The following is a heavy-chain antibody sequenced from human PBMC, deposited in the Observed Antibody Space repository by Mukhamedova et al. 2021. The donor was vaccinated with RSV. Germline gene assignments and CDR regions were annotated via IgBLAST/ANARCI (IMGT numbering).Heavy chain of an antibody. Sequence: GSGGSTYYADSVKGRFTISRDNSKNTLYLQMNSLRAEDTAVYYCAKVRGRSNWYFDLWGRGTLVTVSS. CDR3: AKVRGRSNWYFDL. D-gene: IGHD3-10*01. J-gene: IGHJ2*01. CDR2: GSGGST. V-gene: IGHV3-23*01.